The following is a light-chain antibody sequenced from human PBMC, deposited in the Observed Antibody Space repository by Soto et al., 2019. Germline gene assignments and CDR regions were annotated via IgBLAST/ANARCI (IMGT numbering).Light chain of an antibody. CDR2: DVS. V-gene: IGKV1-33*01. Sequence: DVEMTQSPSSLSASVGESVTITCQASEAINNYLDWYQQTPGKAPKLLIYDVSTLDTGIPSRFSGSGSGTDFTLTITTLEPEDFATYYCQQHYNCPLTFGQGTQVDIK. J-gene: IGKJ5*01. CDR3: QQHYNCPLT. CDR1: EAINNY.